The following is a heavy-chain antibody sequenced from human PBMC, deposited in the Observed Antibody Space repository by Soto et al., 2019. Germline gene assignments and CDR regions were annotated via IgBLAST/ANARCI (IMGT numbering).Heavy chain of an antibody. CDR3: ARVARPSIAARRWVGWFDP. CDR2: INSDGSST. J-gene: IGHJ5*02. V-gene: IGHV3-74*01. CDR1: GLTFSSYW. D-gene: IGHD6-6*01. Sequence: EVQLVESGGGLVQPGGSLRLSCAASGLTFSSYWMHWVRQAPGKGLVWVSRINSDGSSTSYADSVKGRFTISRDNAKNTLYLQMNSLRAEDTAVYYCARVARPSIAARRWVGWFDPWGQGTLVTVSS.